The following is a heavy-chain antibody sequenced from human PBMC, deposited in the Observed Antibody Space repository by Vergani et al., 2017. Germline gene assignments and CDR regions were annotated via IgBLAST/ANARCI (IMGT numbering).Heavy chain of an antibody. D-gene: IGHD2-8*01. CDR3: ANEYCTNGVCYGRTVDP. J-gene: IGHJ5*02. V-gene: IGHV4-34*01. CDR1: GGSISSYY. Sequence: QVQLQESGPGLVKPSETLSLTCTVSGGSISSYYWSWIRQPPGKGLEWIGEINHSGSTNYNPSLKSRVTISVDTSKNQFSLKLSSVTAADTAVYYCANEYCTNGVCYGRTVDPWGQGTLVTVSS. CDR2: INHSGST.